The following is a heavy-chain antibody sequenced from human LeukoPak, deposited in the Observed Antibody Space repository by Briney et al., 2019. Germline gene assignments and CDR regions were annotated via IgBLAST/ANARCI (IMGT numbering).Heavy chain of an antibody. CDR1: GGTFSSSA. Sequence: ASVKVSCKASGGTFSSSAISWVRQTPGQGLEWMGRIIPILGIANYAQKFQGRVTITADKSTSTAYMELSSLRSEDTAVYYCARPRSDRRDGYNQHFDYWGQGTLVTVSS. J-gene: IGHJ4*02. D-gene: IGHD5-24*01. CDR2: IIPILGIA. V-gene: IGHV1-69*04. CDR3: ARPRSDRRDGYNQHFDY.